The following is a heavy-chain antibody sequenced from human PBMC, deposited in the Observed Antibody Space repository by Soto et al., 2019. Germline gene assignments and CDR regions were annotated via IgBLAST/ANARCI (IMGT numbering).Heavy chain of an antibody. J-gene: IGHJ5*02. CDR3: ARVPGP. CDR1: GGYIISGVCS. D-gene: IGHD3-10*01. CDR2: IYHSGST. Sequence: SETMSLTCAVAGGYIISGVCSWSWIRQPPGKGLEWIRYIYHSGSTYYNPSLKSRVTISVDRSKNQFSLKLSSVTAADTAVYYCARVPGPWGQGTLVTVSS. V-gene: IGHV4-30-2*01.